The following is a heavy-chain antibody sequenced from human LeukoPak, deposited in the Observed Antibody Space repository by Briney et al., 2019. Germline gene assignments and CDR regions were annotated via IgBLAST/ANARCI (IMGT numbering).Heavy chain of an antibody. CDR3: AKKRYSGSDFRWSHYYYMDV. CDR2: IRYDGNDQ. CDR1: GFAFSTHG. D-gene: IGHD5-12*01. V-gene: IGHV3-30*02. Sequence: GGSLRLSCAASGFAFSTHGMHWVRQAPGKGLEWVAFIRYDGNDQDYADSVKGRFTISRDNSKNTLYLQMINLRPEDAAVYYCAKKRYSGSDFRWSHYYYMDVWGQGTTVTVSS. J-gene: IGHJ6*03.